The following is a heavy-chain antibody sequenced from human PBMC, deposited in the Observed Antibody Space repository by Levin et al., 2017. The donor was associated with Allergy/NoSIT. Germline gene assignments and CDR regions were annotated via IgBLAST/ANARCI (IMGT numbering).Heavy chain of an antibody. J-gene: IGHJ2*01. D-gene: IGHD3-10*01. CDR3: ARRRVSGSGSYYKDWYFDL. CDR2: IYYSGST. CDR1: GGSISSSSYY. V-gene: IGHV4-39*01. Sequence: SQTLSLTCTVSGGSISSSSYYWGWIRQPPGKGLEWIGSIYYSGSTYYNPSLKSRVTISVDTSKNQFSLKLSSVTAADTAVYYCARRRVSGSGSYYKDWYFDLWGRGTLVTVSS.